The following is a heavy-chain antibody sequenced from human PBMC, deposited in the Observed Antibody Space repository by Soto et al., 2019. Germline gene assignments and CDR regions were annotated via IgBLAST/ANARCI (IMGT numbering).Heavy chain of an antibody. CDR2: ITGDAGST. CDR3: AKSVEMAAINHYFDY. J-gene: IGHJ4*02. CDR1: GFTFSSYA. D-gene: IGHD5-12*01. V-gene: IGHV3-23*01. Sequence: GGSLRLSCAASGFTFSSYAMSWVRQAPGKGLEWVSAITGDAGSTYYADSVKGRFTISRDNSKNTLYLQMYSLRAEDTAVYYCAKSVEMAAINHYFDYWGLGALVTVSS.